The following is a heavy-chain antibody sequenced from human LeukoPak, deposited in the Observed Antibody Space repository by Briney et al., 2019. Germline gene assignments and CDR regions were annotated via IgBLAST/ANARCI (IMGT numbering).Heavy chain of an antibody. CDR1: GGSISSSSYY. V-gene: IGHV4-39*01. Sequence: PSETLSLTCTVSGGSISSSSYYWGWIRQPPGKGLEWIGSIYYSGSTYYNPSLKSRVTISVDTSKNQFSLKLSSVTAADTAVYYCARHAGSYYYGSGSYNEFDYWGQGTLVTVSS. J-gene: IGHJ4*02. D-gene: IGHD3-10*01. CDR3: ARHAGSYYYGSGSYNEFDY. CDR2: IYYSGST.